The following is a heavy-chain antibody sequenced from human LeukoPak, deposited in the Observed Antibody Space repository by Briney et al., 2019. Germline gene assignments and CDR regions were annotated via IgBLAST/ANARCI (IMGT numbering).Heavy chain of an antibody. D-gene: IGHD4-17*01. CDR3: ARAHDYGDYHAFDI. J-gene: IGHJ3*02. CDR1: GGSISSYY. V-gene: IGHV4-59*01. CDR2: IYYSWST. Sequence: SETLSLTCTVSGGSISSYYWSWIRQPPGKGLEWIGYIYYSWSTNYNPSLKSRVTISVDTSKNQFSLKLSSVTAADTAVYYCARAHDYGDYHAFDIWGQGTMVTVSS.